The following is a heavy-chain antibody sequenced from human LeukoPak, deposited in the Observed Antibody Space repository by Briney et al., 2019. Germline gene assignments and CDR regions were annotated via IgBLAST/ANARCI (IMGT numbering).Heavy chain of an antibody. CDR1: GGSFSGYY. J-gene: IGHJ4*02. V-gene: IGHV4-34*01. CDR3: ARGGGGRYYDSSGYYTFGSWRYFDY. D-gene: IGHD3-22*01. CDR2: INHSGST. Sequence: KPSETLSLTCAVYGGSFSGYYWSWIRQPPGKGLEWIGEINHSGSTNYNPSLKSRVTISVDTSKNQFSLKLSSVTAAGTAVYYCARGGGGRYYDSSGYYTFGSWRYFDYWGQGTLVTVSS.